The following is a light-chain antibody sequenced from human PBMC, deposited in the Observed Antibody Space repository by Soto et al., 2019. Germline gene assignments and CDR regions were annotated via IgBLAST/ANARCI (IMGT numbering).Light chain of an antibody. CDR2: GAS. CDR1: QSVSNNY. V-gene: IGKV3-20*01. Sequence: EIVMTQSPATLSLSPGERATLSFRAIQSVSNNYLACDQQKPGQAPRLLIYGASNRATGIPDRFSGSGSGTDFTLTISRLEPEDFAVYYCQQYGSSGTFGQGTKVDIK. J-gene: IGKJ1*01. CDR3: QQYGSSGT.